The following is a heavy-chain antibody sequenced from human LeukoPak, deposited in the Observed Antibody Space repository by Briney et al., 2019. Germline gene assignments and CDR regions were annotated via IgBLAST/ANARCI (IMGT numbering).Heavy chain of an antibody. CDR1: GYTFTSYD. CDR2: MNPNSGNT. D-gene: IGHD3-10*01. J-gene: IGHJ4*02. Sequence: ASVKVSCKASGYTFTSYDINWVRQATGQGLEWMGWMNPNSGNTGYAQKFQGRVTMTRNTSISTAYMELSSLRSEDTAVYYCVREGSGSYDFDYWGQGTLVTVSS. V-gene: IGHV1-8*01. CDR3: VREGSGSYDFDY.